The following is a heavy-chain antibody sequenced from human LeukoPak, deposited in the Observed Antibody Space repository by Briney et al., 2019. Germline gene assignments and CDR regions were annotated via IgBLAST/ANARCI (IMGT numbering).Heavy chain of an antibody. CDR2: IKPDGSEK. J-gene: IGHJ4*02. Sequence: PGGSLRLSCAASGFSFSISWMSWVRQAPGKGLECVANIKPDGSEKHYVESVKGRFTVSRDNAKNSLFLQMSSLRAEDTAVYYCARDSGYCSSTGCYVHYFDYWGQGTLVTVSS. CDR3: ARDSGYCSSTGCYVHYFDY. V-gene: IGHV3-7*01. CDR1: GFSFSISW. D-gene: IGHD2-2*01.